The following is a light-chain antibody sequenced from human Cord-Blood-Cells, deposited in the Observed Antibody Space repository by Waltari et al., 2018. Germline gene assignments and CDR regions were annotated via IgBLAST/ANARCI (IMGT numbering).Light chain of an antibody. CDR1: HIGSKS. Sequence: SYVLTQPPSVSVAPRKTARITCGGHHIGSKSVHWYQQKPGQAPVLVGYDDSDRASGIPERFSDSNSGNTATLTISRVEAGDEADYYCQVWDSSSDHYVFGTGTKVTVL. J-gene: IGLJ1*01. CDR2: DDS. CDR3: QVWDSSSDHYV. V-gene: IGLV3-21*03.